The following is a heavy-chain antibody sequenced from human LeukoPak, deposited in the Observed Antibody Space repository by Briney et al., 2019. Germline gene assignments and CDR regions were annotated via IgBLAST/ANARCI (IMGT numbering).Heavy chain of an antibody. J-gene: IGHJ4*02. D-gene: IGHD3-10*01. V-gene: IGHV3-23*01. CDR3: VKGFVHPTYYFDY. Sequence: SGGSLRLSCAASGFTFSNYAMMWVRQAPGKRPEWISSITGSGDGTYYADSVRGRFTISRDNSENTLYLQVNSLRVEDTAVYFSVKGFVHPTYYFDYWGQGTLVTVSS. CDR1: GFTFSNYA. CDR2: ITGSGDGT.